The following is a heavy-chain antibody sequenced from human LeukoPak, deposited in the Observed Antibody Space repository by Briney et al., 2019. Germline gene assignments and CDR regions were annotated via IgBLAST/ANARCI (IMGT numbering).Heavy chain of an antibody. D-gene: IGHD2-2*02. CDR1: GYTFTSYD. CDR3: ARFCSSTSCYTADAFDI. Sequence: GASVKVSCKASGYTFTSYDINWVRQATGQGLEWMGWMNPNSGNTGYAQKFQGRVTITRNTSISTAYMELSSLRSEDTAVYYCARFCSSTSCYTADAFDIWGQGTMVTVSS. CDR2: MNPNSGNT. V-gene: IGHV1-8*03. J-gene: IGHJ3*02.